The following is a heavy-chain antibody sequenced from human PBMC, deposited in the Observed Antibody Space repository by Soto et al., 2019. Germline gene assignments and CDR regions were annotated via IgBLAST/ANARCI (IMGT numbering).Heavy chain of an antibody. CDR2: IYNDGTT. D-gene: IGHD3-10*01. Sequence: ALRVSCVAFGVPVAGSYMAWVRQAPGKGLEWASVIYNDGTTYYSQSVEGRFTISRDTSKNTLYLQMDRLRDEDTAVYYCVRPLPSGQTHARDVWGQGTTVTVSS. V-gene: IGHV3-53*01. CDR1: GVPVAGSY. CDR3: VRPLPSGQTHARDV. J-gene: IGHJ6*02.